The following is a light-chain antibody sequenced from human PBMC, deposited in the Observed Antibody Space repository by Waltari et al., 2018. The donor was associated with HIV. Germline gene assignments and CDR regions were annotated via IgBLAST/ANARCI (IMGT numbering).Light chain of an antibody. CDR1: SRDVGGYNY. J-gene: IGLJ3*02. CDR3: SSHSNRDTFL. Sequence: QSALTQPASVSGYPGQSITISCTGTSRDVGGYNYVSWYQQHTEMATRLIIYDVTKLPSGVADRCAGSQSGHTASLTISVLQPEDEANYYCSSHSNRDTFLFVGVTKLTVL. CDR2: DVT. V-gene: IGLV2-14*03.